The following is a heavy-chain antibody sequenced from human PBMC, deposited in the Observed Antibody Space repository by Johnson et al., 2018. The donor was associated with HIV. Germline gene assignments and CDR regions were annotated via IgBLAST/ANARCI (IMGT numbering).Heavy chain of an antibody. D-gene: IGHD4-23*01. J-gene: IGHJ3*02. Sequence: QVQLVESGGGVVQPGRSLRLSCAASGLTFSSYGMHWVRQAPGKGLEWVAVISYDGSKKYYADSVKGRFTISRDNSKNTLYLQMNSLRAEDTALYYCARGRYGRMTTVAAAAFDIWGQGTMVTVSS. CDR2: ISYDGSKK. CDR3: ARGRYGRMTTVAAAAFDI. V-gene: IGHV3-30*03. CDR1: GLTFSSYG.